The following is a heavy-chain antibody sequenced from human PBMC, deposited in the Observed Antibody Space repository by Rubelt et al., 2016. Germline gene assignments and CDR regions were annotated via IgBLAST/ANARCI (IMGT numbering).Heavy chain of an antibody. CDR3: AKKVGAYTAVIGTDY. Sequence: QVHLVESGGGVVQPGRSLRLSCAASGFTFNNYAMHWVRQAPGKGLEWVAVISFDGNSKYYAGSVKGRFTISRDNSKNTLFLKVDSLRAEETAVYYCAKKVGAYTAVIGTDYWGQGTLVTVSS. J-gene: IGHJ4*02. V-gene: IGHV3-30*18. CDR2: ISFDGNSK. D-gene: IGHD2-21*01. CDR1: GFTFNNYA.